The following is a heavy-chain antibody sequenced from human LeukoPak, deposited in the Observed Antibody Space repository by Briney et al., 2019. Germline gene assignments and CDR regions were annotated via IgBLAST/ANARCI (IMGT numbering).Heavy chain of an antibody. CDR1: GFTFSTNS. CDR3: ARENGEAFDY. V-gene: IGHV3-21*01. D-gene: IGHD4-17*01. J-gene: IGHJ4*02. Sequence: KTGGSLRLSCAASGFTFSTNSMNWVRQAPGKGLEWVSSICPSSTSIYYADSLKGLFTISRDNAKNSLYLQMNGLRADDTAVYYCARENGEAFDYWGQGTLVTVSS. CDR2: ICPSSTSI.